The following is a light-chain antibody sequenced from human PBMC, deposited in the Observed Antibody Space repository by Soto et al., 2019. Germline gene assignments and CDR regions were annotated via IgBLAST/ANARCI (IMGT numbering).Light chain of an antibody. CDR1: QSIYTW. V-gene: IGKV1-12*01. CDR2: AAS. CDR3: QEAGSLPLA. J-gene: IGKJ4*01. Sequence: DIPMTQSPSSVSASIGDRVTISCPATQSIYTWLVWYQQKPGKAPRLPIYAASSLQSGVPSRFRGSGDGTDVTLTIGSRQPGDSATYYWQEAGSLPLACGGGTKVE.